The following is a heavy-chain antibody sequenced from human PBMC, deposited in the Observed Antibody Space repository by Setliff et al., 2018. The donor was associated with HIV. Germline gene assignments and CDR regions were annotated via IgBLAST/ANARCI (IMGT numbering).Heavy chain of an antibody. J-gene: IGHJ4*02. V-gene: IGHV4-38-2*01. CDR2: IYYRGSA. CDR3: ARARGPPLPVLDF. Sequence: SETLSLTCAVSGYSIISYYYWGWVRQSPGKGLEWIGVIYYRGSAYYNLSLQSRVTLSVDTSKNSFSLHLTSVTAADTAVYFCARARGPPLPVLDFWGPGTLVTSPQ. D-gene: IGHD3-10*01. CDR1: GYSIISYYY.